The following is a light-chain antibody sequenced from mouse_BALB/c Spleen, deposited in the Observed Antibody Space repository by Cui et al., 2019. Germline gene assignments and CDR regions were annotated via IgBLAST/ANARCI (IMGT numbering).Light chain of an antibody. J-gene: IGKJ5*01. CDR2: KAS. CDR1: QNINVW. Sequence: QMNQSPSSLSASLGDTITITCHASQNINVWLSWYQQKPGNIPKLLIYKASNLNTGVPSRFSGSGSGTGFTLTISSLQPEDIATYYCQQGQSYPLTFGAGTKLELK. V-gene: IGKV11-125*01. CDR3: QQGQSYPLT.